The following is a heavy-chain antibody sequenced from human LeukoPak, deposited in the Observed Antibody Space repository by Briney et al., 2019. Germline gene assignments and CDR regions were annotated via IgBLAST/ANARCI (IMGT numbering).Heavy chain of an antibody. D-gene: IGHD5/OR15-5a*01. CDR1: AFTFSPYW. CDR3: ASPLSVCRYAFGI. CDR2: IKQDGSQK. Sequence: GGSLRLSCAASAFTFSPYWMALVRQAPGKGLEWVANIKQDGSQKFYVDSVKGRFTISRDNARNSLYLQMDSLRAEDTAVYYCASPLSVCRYAFGIWGQGTMVTVSS. J-gene: IGHJ3*02. V-gene: IGHV3-7*01.